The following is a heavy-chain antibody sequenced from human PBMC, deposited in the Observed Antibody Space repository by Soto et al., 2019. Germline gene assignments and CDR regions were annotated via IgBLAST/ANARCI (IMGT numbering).Heavy chain of an antibody. Sequence: EVQLVASGGGLVQPGRSLRLSCAASGFTFDDYAMHWVRQPPGKGLEWVSGIGWNGDAIGYADSVRGRFTISRDNAKSSLYLQMNSLTTEDTAFYYCAKVGHSGFYQYYFDYRGQGTLVAVSS. CDR3: AKVGHSGFYQYYFDY. V-gene: IGHV3-9*01. CDR1: GFTFDDYA. J-gene: IGHJ4*02. D-gene: IGHD6-19*01. CDR2: IGWNGDAI.